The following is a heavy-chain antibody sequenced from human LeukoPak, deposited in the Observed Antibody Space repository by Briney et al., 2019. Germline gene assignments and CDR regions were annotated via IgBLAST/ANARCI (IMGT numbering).Heavy chain of an antibody. D-gene: IGHD6-19*01. CDR1: GYTFTSYG. J-gene: IGHJ4*02. Sequence: ASVKVFCKASGYTFTSYGISWVRQAPGQGLEWMGWISAYNGNTNYAQKLQGRVTMTTDTSTTTAYMELRSLRSDDTAVYYCARDHGYSSGWGTDYWGQGTLVTVSS. V-gene: IGHV1-18*01. CDR2: ISAYNGNT. CDR3: ARDHGYSSGWGTDY.